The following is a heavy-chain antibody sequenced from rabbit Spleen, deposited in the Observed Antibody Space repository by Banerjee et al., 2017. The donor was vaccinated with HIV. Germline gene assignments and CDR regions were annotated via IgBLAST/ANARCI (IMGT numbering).Heavy chain of an antibody. CDR3: ARRDWYDDYMDL. CDR1: GFSFSSSYY. CDR2: IYATSSST. V-gene: IGHV1S40*01. J-gene: IGHJ6*01. Sequence: QSLEESGGGLVKPGASLTLTCTASGFSFSSSYYMCWVRQAPGKGLEWIACIYATSSSTWYASWVNGRFTISETSSTTVTLQMTSLTAADTATYFCARRDWYDDYMDLWGPGTLVTVS. D-gene: IGHD2-1*01.